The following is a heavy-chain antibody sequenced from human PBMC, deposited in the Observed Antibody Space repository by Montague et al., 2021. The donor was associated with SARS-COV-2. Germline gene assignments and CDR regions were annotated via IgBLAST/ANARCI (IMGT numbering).Heavy chain of an antibody. CDR3: ARGDVVVVAANDYYYGMDV. D-gene: IGHD2-15*01. J-gene: IGHJ6*02. CDR2: IYYSGST. V-gene: IGHV4-59*01. Sequence: SETLSLTCTVSGGSISSYYWSWIRQPPGKGLEWIGYIYYSGSTNYNPSLKSRVTISVGTSKNQFSLKLSSVTAADTAVYYCARGDVVVVAANDYYYGMDVWGQGTTVTVSS. CDR1: GGSISSYY.